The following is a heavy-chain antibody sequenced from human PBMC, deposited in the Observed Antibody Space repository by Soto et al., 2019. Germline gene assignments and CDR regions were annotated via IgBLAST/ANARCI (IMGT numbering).Heavy chain of an antibody. Sequence: GGSLRLSCAASGFTFSSYAMHWVRQAPGKGLEWVAVISYDGSNKYYADSVKGRFTISRDNSKNTLYLQMNSLRAEDTAVYYCARDLSRSDYDFWSGVGYGMDVWGQGTTVTVSS. CDR2: ISYDGSNK. CDR1: GFTFSSYA. J-gene: IGHJ6*02. V-gene: IGHV3-30-3*01. CDR3: ARDLSRSDYDFWSGVGYGMDV. D-gene: IGHD3-3*01.